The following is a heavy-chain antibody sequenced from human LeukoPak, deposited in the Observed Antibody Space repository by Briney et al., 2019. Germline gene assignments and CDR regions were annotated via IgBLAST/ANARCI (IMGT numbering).Heavy chain of an antibody. Sequence: PGGSLRLSCAASGFSFSEYWMHWVRHAPGKGLEWVSRINNDGRRITYADSVKGRFTISRDNAKNTLYLQMNRLRVEDTAVYYCATSPVISRDWGQGTLVTVSS. V-gene: IGHV3-74*01. D-gene: IGHD3-22*01. CDR2: INNDGRRI. CDR3: ATSPVISRD. J-gene: IGHJ4*02. CDR1: GFSFSEYW.